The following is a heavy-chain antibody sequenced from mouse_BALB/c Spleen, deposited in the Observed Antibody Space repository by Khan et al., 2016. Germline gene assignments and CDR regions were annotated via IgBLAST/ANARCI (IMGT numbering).Heavy chain of an antibody. D-gene: IGHD1-1*01. J-gene: IGHJ4*01. CDR1: GFSLTSYG. V-gene: IGHV2-6-1*01. CDR3: ARHYYGSSYAMDY. Sequence: QMQREESGPGLVAPSQSLSITCTISGFSLTSYGVHWVRQPPGKGLEWLVVIWSDGSTTYNSALKSRLSISKDNSKSQVFLKMNSLQTDDTAMYYCARHYYGSSYAMDYWGQGTSVTVSS. CDR2: IWSDGST.